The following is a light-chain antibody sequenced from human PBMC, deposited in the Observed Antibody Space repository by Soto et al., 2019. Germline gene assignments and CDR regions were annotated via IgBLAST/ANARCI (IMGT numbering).Light chain of an antibody. CDR3: QPYDNRPLT. CDR1: QDISNY. Sequence: DIPMTQSPSSLSASVGDRVTITCQASQDISNYLNWYQQKPGKAPKLLIYDASNLETGVTSRFSGSRSGTDFTFTISSLQPEDIATYYCQPYDNRPLTFGGGTKVEIK. J-gene: IGKJ4*01. CDR2: DAS. V-gene: IGKV1-33*01.